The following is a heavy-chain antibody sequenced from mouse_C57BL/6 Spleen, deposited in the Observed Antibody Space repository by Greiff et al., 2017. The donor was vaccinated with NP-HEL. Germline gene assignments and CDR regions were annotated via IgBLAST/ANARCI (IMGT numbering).Heavy chain of an antibody. Sequence: EVMLVESGPELVKPGASVKIPCKASGYTFTDYNMDWVKQSHGKSLEWIGDINPNNGGTIYNQKFKGKATLTVDKSSSTAYMELRSLTSEDTAVYYCARRLWYLDYWGQGTTLTVSS. CDR2: INPNNGGT. J-gene: IGHJ2*01. D-gene: IGHD2-1*01. CDR1: GYTFTDYN. CDR3: ARRLWYLDY. V-gene: IGHV1-18*01.